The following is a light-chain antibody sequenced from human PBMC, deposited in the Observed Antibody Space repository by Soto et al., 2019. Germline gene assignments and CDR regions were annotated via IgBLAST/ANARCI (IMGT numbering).Light chain of an antibody. Sequence: LIQPPSMSGSPGQSVTFSCTGTTSDIGAYDYVSCFQHHPGTVPKPMIYSVNSRPSGVPDRFSDSKSANPASMTISGLQPGDGADYFCFSYPRRATSVLGNGTKVTV. V-gene: IGLV2-11*01. CDR2: SVN. J-gene: IGLJ1*01. CDR1: TSDIGAYDY. CDR3: FSYPRRATSV.